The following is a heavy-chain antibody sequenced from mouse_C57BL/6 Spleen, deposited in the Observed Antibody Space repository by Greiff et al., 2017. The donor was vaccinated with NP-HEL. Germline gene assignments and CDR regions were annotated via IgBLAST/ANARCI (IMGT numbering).Heavy chain of an antibody. D-gene: IGHD2-4*01. J-gene: IGHJ2*01. CDR3: AREGYEYDFDY. CDR1: GYAFSSYW. CDR2: IYPGDGDT. Sequence: QVQLQQSGAELVKPGASVKISCKASGYAFSSYWMNWVKQRPGKGLEWIGQIYPGDGDTNYNGKFKGKATLTADKSSSTAYMQLSSLTSEDSAVYFCAREGYEYDFDYWGQGTTRTVSS. V-gene: IGHV1-80*01.